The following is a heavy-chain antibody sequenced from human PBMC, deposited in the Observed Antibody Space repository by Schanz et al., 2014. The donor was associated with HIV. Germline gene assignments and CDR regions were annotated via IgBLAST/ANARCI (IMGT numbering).Heavy chain of an antibody. CDR3: ATGPGLVGAIDY. CDR2: ISAYSGNT. Sequence: QVQLVQSGAEVKKPGASVKVSCKASGYTFTSYSISWVRQAPGQGLEWMGWISAYSGNTNYAQKLQGRVTMTTDSSTSTAYMEVSSLRSEDTAVYYCATGPGLVGAIDYWGQGTLVIVSS. J-gene: IGHJ4*02. V-gene: IGHV1-18*01. CDR1: GYTFTSYS. D-gene: IGHD1-26*01.